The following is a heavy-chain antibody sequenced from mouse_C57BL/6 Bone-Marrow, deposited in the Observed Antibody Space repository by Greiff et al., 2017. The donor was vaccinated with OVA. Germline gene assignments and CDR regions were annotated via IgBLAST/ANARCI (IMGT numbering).Heavy chain of an antibody. CDR3: ARNYYGSSLSWFAY. CDR2: IYPGSGST. V-gene: IGHV1-55*01. CDR1: GYTFTSYW. J-gene: IGHJ3*01. D-gene: IGHD1-1*01. Sequence: QVQLQQPGAELVKPGASVKMSCKASGYTFTSYWITWVKQRPGQGLEWIGDIYPGSGSTNYNEKFKSKATLTVDTSSSTAYMQLSSLTSEDSAVYYCARNYYGSSLSWFAYWGQGTLVTVSA.